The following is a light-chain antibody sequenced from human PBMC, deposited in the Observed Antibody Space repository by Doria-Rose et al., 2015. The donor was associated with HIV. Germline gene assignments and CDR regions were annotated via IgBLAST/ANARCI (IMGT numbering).Light chain of an antibody. CDR2: AAS. Sequence: DIQLTQSPSSVSASVGDRVTITCRASEAISSWLAWYQQKPGKAPKVLIYAASTLQSGVPSRFSGSGFGTDFTLTISNLQPEDLATYYCQQSNSFPITFGQGTRLEIK. J-gene: IGKJ5*01. CDR3: QQSNSFPIT. CDR1: EAISSW. V-gene: IGKV1-12*01.